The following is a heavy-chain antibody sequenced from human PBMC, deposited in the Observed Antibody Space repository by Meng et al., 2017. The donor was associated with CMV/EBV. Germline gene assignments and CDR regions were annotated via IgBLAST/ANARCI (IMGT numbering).Heavy chain of an antibody. D-gene: IGHD5-24*01. Sequence: GGSLRLSCAASGFTFSSYWMHWVRQAPGKGLVWASRINSDGSSTSYADSVKGRFTISRDNAKNTLYLQMNSLRAEDTAVYYCARDPRDGYNLPLDYWGQGTLVTVSS. J-gene: IGHJ4*02. V-gene: IGHV3-74*01. CDR1: GFTFSSYW. CDR3: ARDPRDGYNLPLDY. CDR2: INSDGSST.